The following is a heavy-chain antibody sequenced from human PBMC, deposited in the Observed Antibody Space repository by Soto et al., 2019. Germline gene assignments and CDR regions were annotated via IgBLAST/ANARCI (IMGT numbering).Heavy chain of an antibody. V-gene: IGHV4-59*11. CDR2: IFYSGSTTY. CDR1: GGSISGHY. D-gene: IGHD6-19*01. J-gene: IGHJ4*02. Sequence: LSLTCTVSGGSISGHYWIWIRQPPGEGMEWIGYIFYSGSTTYNNNPSLKSRVSISVDTSKNQFYLRLSSVTAADTAVYYCARVGSSGWSPDYWGQGSLVTVSS. CDR3: ARVGSSGWSPDY.